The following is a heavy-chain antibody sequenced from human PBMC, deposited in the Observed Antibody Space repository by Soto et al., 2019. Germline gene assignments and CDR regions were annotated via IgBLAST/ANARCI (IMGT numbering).Heavy chain of an antibody. CDR3: ARDLQSNGWAYYFDY. V-gene: IGHV3-48*02. J-gene: IGHJ4*02. Sequence: VESGGGLVQPGGSLRLSCVASGFTFSDYSMNWVRQAPGKGLEWVSYISRSRGTTHYADSVQGRFTISRDNARNSLYLQMNSLRDEDTAVYYCARDLQSNGWAYYFDYWGQGTLVTVSS. CDR2: ISRSRGTT. D-gene: IGHD6-19*01. CDR1: GFTFSDYS.